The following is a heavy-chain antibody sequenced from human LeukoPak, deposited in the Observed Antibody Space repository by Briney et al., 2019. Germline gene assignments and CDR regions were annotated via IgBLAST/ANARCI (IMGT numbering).Heavy chain of an antibody. D-gene: IGHD1-26*01. CDR1: GGSISSYY. Sequence: SETLSLTCTVSGGSISSYYWSWIRQPPGKGLEWIGYIYYSGSTNYNPSLKSRVTISVDTSKNQFSLKLSSVTAADTAVYYCARRVVGARGFDYWGQGTLVTVSS. J-gene: IGHJ4*02. CDR2: IYYSGST. CDR3: ARRVVGARGFDY. V-gene: IGHV4-59*12.